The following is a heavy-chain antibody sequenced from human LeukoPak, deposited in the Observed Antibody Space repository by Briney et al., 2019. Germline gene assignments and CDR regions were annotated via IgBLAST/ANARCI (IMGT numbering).Heavy chain of an antibody. CDR2: IRYDGSNK. J-gene: IGHJ6*03. CDR3: AKDGHIVAVGYYYYYMDV. V-gene: IGHV3-30*02. CDR1: GFTFSSYG. Sequence: GGSLRLSCAASGFTFSSYGMHWVRQAPGKGLEWVAFIRYDGSNKYYADSVKGRFTISRDNSKNTLYLQMNSLRAEDTAVYYCAKDGHIVAVGYYYYYMDVWGKGTTVTVSS. D-gene: IGHD2-21*01.